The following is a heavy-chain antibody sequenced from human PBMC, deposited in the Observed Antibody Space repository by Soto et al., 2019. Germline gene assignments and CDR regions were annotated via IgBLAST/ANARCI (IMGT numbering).Heavy chain of an antibody. CDR2: ISSSGSTI. J-gene: IGHJ6*02. D-gene: IGHD5-18*01. Sequence: LRLSCAASGFTFSDYYMSWIRQAPGKGLEWVSYISSSGSTIYYADSVKGRFTISRDNAKNSLYLQMNSLRAEDTAVYYCARKFAGYSYATYYYGMDVWGQGTTVTVSS. V-gene: IGHV3-11*01. CDR3: ARKFAGYSYATYYYGMDV. CDR1: GFTFSDYY.